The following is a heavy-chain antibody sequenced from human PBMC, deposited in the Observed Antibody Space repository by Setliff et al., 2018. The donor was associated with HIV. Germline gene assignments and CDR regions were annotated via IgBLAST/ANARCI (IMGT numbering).Heavy chain of an antibody. CDR1: GFTFGDYA. CDR2: ISGSGIGS. D-gene: IGHD3-10*01. Sequence: GGSLRLSCTASGFTFGDYAMSWVRQAPGKGLEWVSAISGSGIGSYYPDSVKGRFTISRDNSKNTLFLQMNSLRAEDTAVYYCAKDRRYYYGSGSYAAETWGQGTLVTVSS. V-gene: IGHV3-23*01. J-gene: IGHJ5*02. CDR3: AKDRRYYYGSGSYAAET.